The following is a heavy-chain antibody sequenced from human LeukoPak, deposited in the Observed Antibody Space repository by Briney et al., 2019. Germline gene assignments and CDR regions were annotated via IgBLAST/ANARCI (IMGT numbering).Heavy chain of an antibody. V-gene: IGHV4-4*02. CDR3: ARRPAYSSSSGSVDY. D-gene: IGHD6-6*01. CDR1: GGSISGSNW. J-gene: IGHJ4*02. CDR2: IYHSGST. Sequence: PSETLSLTCAVSGGSISGSNWWSWVRQPPGKGLEWIGEIYHSGSTNYNPSLKSRVTISVDKSKNQFSLKLSSVTAADTAVYYCARRPAYSSSSGSVDYWGQGALVTVSS.